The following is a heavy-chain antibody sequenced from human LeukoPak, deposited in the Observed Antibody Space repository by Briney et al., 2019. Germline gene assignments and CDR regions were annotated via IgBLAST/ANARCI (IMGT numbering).Heavy chain of an antibody. J-gene: IGHJ4*02. V-gene: IGHV3-30*02. CDR3: AKDLYDYYGSGKAFDY. CDR2: IRYDGSNK. CDR1: GFTFSSYG. Sequence: GGSLRLSCAASGFTFSSYGMHWVRQAPGKGLEWVAFIRYDGSNKYYADSVRGRFTISRDNSKNTLYLQMNSLRAEDTAVYYCAKDLYDYYGSGKAFDYWGQGTLVTVSS. D-gene: IGHD3-10*01.